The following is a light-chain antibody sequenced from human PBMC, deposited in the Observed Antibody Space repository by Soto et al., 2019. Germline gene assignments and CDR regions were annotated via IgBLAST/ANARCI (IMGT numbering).Light chain of an antibody. V-gene: IGKV4-1*01. CDR2: WAS. J-gene: IGKJ1*01. CDR1: QSVLYRYNNKNY. CDR3: QHYYSDPPWT. Sequence: DIVMTQSPDSLAVSLGERATINCRSSQSVLYRYNNKNYLGWYQQKAVQPPKLLIYWASTRESGVPDLFSGSGSGTDFTLTISSVQAEDVAVYYCQHYYSDPPWTFGQGTKVEIK.